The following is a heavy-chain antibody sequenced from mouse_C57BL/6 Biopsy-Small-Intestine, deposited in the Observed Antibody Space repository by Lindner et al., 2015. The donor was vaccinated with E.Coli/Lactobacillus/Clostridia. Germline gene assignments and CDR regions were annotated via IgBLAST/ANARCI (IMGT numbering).Heavy chain of an antibody. Sequence: SVKVSCKASGYIFTSYCYHRGWRQAPGQGLEWMGWISAYNGNTNYAQKLQGRVTMTTDTSTSTVYMELRSLRSDDSAVYYCARQTNYAAFDIWGQGTMVTVSS. V-gene: IGHV1-20*01. D-gene: IGHD1-1*01. CDR2: ISAYNGNT. J-gene: IGHJ3*01. CDR1: GYIFTSYC. CDR3: ARQTNYAAFDI.